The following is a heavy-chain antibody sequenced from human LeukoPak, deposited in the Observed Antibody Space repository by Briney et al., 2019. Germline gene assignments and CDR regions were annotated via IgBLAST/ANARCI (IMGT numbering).Heavy chain of an antibody. V-gene: IGHV1-46*01. CDR2: INPSGGST. CDR3: ARDGRNYYDRSGYYSALAY. J-gene: IGHJ4*02. D-gene: IGHD3-22*01. Sequence: ASVKVSCKASGYTFTSYYMYWVRQAPGQGLEWMGIINPSGGSTSYAQKFQGRVTMTRDTSTSTVYMELSSLRSEDTAVYYCARDGRNYYDRSGYYSALAYWGQGTLVTVSS. CDR1: GYTFTSYY.